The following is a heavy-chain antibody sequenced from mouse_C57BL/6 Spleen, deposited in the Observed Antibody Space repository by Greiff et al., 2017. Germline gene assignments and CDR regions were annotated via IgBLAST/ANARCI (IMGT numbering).Heavy chain of an antibody. V-gene: IGHV5-12*01. CDR3: AKQYCSSSYGFFDY. J-gene: IGHJ2*01. CDR1: GFTFSDYY. D-gene: IGHD1-1*01. Sequence: EVQLVESGGGLVQPGGSLKLSCAASGFTFSDYYMYWVRQTPEKRLEWVAYISNGGGSTYYPDTVKGRFTISRDTANNTLYLQMSRLKSEDTAMYYCAKQYCSSSYGFFDYWGQGTTLTVSS. CDR2: ISNGGGST.